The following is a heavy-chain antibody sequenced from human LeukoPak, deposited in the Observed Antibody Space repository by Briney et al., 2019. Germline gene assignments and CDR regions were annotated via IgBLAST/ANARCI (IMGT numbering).Heavy chain of an antibody. CDR2: IYYSGST. CDR1: GGSISSYY. V-gene: IGHV4-39*01. Sequence: PSETLSLTCTVSGGSISSYYWGWIRQPPGKGLEWIGSIYYSGSTYYNPSLKSRVTISVDTSKNQFSLKLSSVTAADTAVYYCARLPSGWSLIHAFDIWGQGTMVTVSS. D-gene: IGHD6-19*01. CDR3: ARLPSGWSLIHAFDI. J-gene: IGHJ3*02.